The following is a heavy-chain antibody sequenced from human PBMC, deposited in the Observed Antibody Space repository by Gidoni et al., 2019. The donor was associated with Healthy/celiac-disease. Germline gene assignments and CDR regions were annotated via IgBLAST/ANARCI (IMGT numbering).Heavy chain of an antibody. J-gene: IGHJ4*02. CDR3: ARDTSSGGDYGDYPLDY. CDR1: GYTFTGYY. Sequence: QVQLVQSGAEVKKPGASVKVSCKASGYTFTGYYMHWVRQAPGQGLEWMGWINPNSGGTNYAQKFQGRVTMTRDTSISTAYMELSRLRSDDTAVYYCARDTSSGGDYGDYPLDYWGQGTLVTVSS. D-gene: IGHD4-17*01. CDR2: INPNSGGT. V-gene: IGHV1-2*02.